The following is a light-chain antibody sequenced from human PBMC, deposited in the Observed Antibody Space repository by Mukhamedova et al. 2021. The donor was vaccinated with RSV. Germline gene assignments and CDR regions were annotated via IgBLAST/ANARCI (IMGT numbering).Light chain of an antibody. CDR2: EVS. V-gene: IGLV2-8*01. CDR3: SSYAGSNNLV. CDR1: SSDVGGYNY. Sequence: VPISCTGTSSDVGGYNYVSWYQQHPGKAPKLMIYEVSKRPSGVPDRFSGSKSGNTASLIVSGLQAEDEAAYYCSSYAGSNNLVFG. J-gene: IGLJ2*01.